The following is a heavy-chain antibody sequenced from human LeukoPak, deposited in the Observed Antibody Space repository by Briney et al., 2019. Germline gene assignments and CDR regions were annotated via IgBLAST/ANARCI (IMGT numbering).Heavy chain of an antibody. D-gene: IGHD4-17*01. CDR1: GGSMSNNY. V-gene: IGHV4-59*08. Sequence: PSETLSLTCSVSGGSMSNNYWGWIRQSPGKGLEWIGYISYTGSTSYNPSLKSRVDIFLETPRNQFSLEVTSVIAADTAIYYCARLQSANHDNGYYTGGFYYMDVRGKGTTVTVSS. J-gene: IGHJ6*03. CDR2: ISYTGST. CDR3: ARLQSANHDNGYYTGGFYYMDV.